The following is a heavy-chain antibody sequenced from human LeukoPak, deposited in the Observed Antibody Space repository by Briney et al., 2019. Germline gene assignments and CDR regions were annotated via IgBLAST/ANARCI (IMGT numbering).Heavy chain of an antibody. CDR1: GGSFSGHY. Sequence: SETLSLTCAVYGGSFSGHYWSWIRQPPGKGLEWIGEINHSGSTNYNPSLKSRVPISVDTSKNQFTLKLSSVTAADTAVYYCASGEPFDWLFLWGQGTLVTVSS. CDR3: ASGEPFDWLFL. D-gene: IGHD3-9*01. V-gene: IGHV4-34*01. J-gene: IGHJ4*02. CDR2: INHSGST.